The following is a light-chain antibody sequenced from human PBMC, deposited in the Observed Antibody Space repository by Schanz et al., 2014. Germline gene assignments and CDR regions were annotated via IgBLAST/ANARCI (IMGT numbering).Light chain of an antibody. CDR2: DTS. Sequence: QSVLTQPPSVSAAPGQKVTISCSGSSSNIGNNYVSWYQQLPGTAPKLLIYDTSKRPSGIPDRFSGSKSGTSATLGITGLQTGDEADFYCGTWDSGLNAGVFGGGTKLTVL. V-gene: IGLV1-51*01. J-gene: IGLJ3*02. CDR1: SSNIGNNY. CDR3: GTWDSGLNAGV.